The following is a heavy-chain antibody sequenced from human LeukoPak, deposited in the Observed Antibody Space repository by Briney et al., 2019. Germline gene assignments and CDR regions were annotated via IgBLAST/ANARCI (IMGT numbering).Heavy chain of an antibody. V-gene: IGHV1-69*05. CDR2: IIPIFDTA. J-gene: IGHJ6*03. Sequence: PQASVKVSCKASGGTFSSYAISWVRQAPGQGLEWMGGIIPIFDTAHYAQKFQGRVTITTDESTSTAYMELSSLRAEDTAVYYCATNGVVPATIYYMDVWGKGTTVTVSS. CDR1: GGTFSSYA. D-gene: IGHD2-2*01. CDR3: ATNGVVPATIYYMDV.